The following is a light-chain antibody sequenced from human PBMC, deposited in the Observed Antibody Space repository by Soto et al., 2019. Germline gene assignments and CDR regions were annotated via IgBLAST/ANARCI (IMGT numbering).Light chain of an antibody. Sequence: EIVVTQSPATLSVSTGERATLSCRASQSVRSNLAWYQQKPGQAPRLLIYGASTRATGIPARFSGSGSGTEFTLTISSLQSEDFAVYYCQQYKNWSFGQGTKVDIK. J-gene: IGKJ1*01. CDR1: QSVRSN. CDR2: GAS. CDR3: QQYKNWS. V-gene: IGKV3-15*01.